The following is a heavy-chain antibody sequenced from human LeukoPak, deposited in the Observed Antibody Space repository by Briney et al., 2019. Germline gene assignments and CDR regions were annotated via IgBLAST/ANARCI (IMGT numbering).Heavy chain of an antibody. V-gene: IGHV4-38-2*02. CDR3: ARGLFLGQQLVTYSYYMDV. J-gene: IGHJ6*03. D-gene: IGHD6-13*01. CDR2: LYHSGQT. Sequence: SQTLSLPRTFSIYSHSSVYYWGWIRQPPGKGLEGIGSLYHSGQTYYKPSPKKRVTISVDTSKNHFSRKVSSVTAADTAVYYCARGLFLGQQLVTYSYYMDVWGKGTTVTVSS. CDR1: IYSHSSVYY.